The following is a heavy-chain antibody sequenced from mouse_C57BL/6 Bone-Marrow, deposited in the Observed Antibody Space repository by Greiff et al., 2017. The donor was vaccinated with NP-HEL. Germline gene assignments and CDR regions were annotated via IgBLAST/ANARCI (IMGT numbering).Heavy chain of an antibody. Sequence: VQLQQSGTVLARPGASVKMSCKTSGYTFTSYWMHWVKQRPGQGLEWIGAIYPGNSDTSYNQKFKGKAILTAVTSASTAYMELSSLTNEDSAVYYCTRDGWFPAWFAYWGQGTLVTVSA. CDR3: TRDGWFPAWFAY. D-gene: IGHD2-3*01. V-gene: IGHV1-5*01. CDR1: GYTFTSYW. J-gene: IGHJ3*01. CDR2: IYPGNSDT.